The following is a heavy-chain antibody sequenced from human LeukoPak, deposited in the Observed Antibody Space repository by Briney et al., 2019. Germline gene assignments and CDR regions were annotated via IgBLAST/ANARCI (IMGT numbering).Heavy chain of an antibody. J-gene: IGHJ4*02. D-gene: IGHD5-18*01. Sequence: PGGSLRLSCAASGFTFSSYEMNWVRQAPGKGLEWVSYISSRGDTIYYADSVKGRFTISRDNAKNSLYLQMSSLSAEDTAVYYCATSAMVKIALDYWGQGTLVTVSS. CDR1: GFTFSSYE. V-gene: IGHV3-48*03. CDR3: ATSAMVKIALDY. CDR2: ISSRGDTI.